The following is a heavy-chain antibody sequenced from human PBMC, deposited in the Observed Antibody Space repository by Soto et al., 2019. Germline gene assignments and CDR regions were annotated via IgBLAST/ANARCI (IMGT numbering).Heavy chain of an antibody. D-gene: IGHD4-17*01. J-gene: IGHJ6*02. Sequence: EVQLVESGGGLVQPGGSLRLSCAASGFTFSSYSMNWVRQAPGKGLEWVSYISSSSSTIYYADSVKGRFTISRDNAKNSLYLQTNSLRAEDTAVYYCARDPHYYGDYYYYGMDVWGQGTTVTVSS. CDR2: ISSSSSTI. CDR1: GFTFSSYS. CDR3: ARDPHYYGDYYYYGMDV. V-gene: IGHV3-48*01.